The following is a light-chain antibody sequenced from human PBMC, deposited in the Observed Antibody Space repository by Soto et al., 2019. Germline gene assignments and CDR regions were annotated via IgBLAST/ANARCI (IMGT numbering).Light chain of an antibody. CDR3: QQYGDPQLT. J-gene: IGKJ4*02. Sequence: EIVLTQSPGTLSLSPGETVTLSCRASQSISSNYVAWFQHKPGQAPRLLIYGAPSRAPGIPERFSGSGSGTDFSLTINRLEPEESAVLYCQQYGDPQLTVGGGTKVEIK. V-gene: IGKV3-20*01. CDR2: GAP. CDR1: QSISSNY.